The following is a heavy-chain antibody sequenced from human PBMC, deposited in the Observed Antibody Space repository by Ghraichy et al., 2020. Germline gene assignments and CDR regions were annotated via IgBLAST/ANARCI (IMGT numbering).Heavy chain of an antibody. Sequence: ASVKVSCKASGYTFTGYYMHWVRQAPGQGLEWMGWINPNSGGTNYAQKFQGRVTMTRDTSISTAYMELSRLRSDDTAVYYCATPGVGQGLRFQPYYYYYGMDVWGQGTTVTVSS. CDR2: INPNSGGT. V-gene: IGHV1-2*02. J-gene: IGHJ6*02. CDR3: ATPGVGQGLRFQPYYYYYGMDV. CDR1: GYTFTGYY. D-gene: IGHD5-12*01.